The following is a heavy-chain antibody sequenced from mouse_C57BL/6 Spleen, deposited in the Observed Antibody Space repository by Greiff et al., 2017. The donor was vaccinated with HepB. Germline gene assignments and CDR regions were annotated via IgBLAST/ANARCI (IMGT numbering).Heavy chain of an antibody. Sequence: EVQLQQSGPELVKPGASVKIPCKASGYTLTDYNMDWVKQSHGKSLEWIGDINPNNGGTIYNQKFKGKATLTVDKSSSNAYMELRSLTSEDTAVYYCARGRGYGNYPLSDYWGQGTTLTVSS. V-gene: IGHV1-18*01. J-gene: IGHJ2*01. CDR3: ARGRGYGNYPLSDY. D-gene: IGHD2-1*01. CDR2: INPNNGGT. CDR1: GYTLTDYN.